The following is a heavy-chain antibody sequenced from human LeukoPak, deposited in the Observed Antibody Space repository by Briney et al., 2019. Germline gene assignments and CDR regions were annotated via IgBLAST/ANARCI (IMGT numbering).Heavy chain of an antibody. Sequence: GGSLRLSCAAPGFSFSRYWMNWVRQAPGKGLEWVANIKGDGNEKNYVDSVKGRFSISRDNAMNSLYLQMDSLRAEDTAVYYCAKEGAYPIITYDSWGQGAPVTVSS. CDR1: GFSFSRYW. V-gene: IGHV3-7*01. D-gene: IGHD3-10*01. CDR3: AKEGAYPIITYDS. J-gene: IGHJ5*01. CDR2: IKGDGNEK.